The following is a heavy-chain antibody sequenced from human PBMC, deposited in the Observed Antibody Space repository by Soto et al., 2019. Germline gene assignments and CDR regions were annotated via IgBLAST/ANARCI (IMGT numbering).Heavy chain of an antibody. J-gene: IGHJ6*03. CDR2: MNPNSGNT. D-gene: IGHD2-15*01. CDR1: GYTFTSYD. CDR3: AGGYCSGGSCYARFYYYYMDV. V-gene: IGHV1-8*01. Sequence: ASVKVSCKASGYTFTSYDINWVRQATGQGLEWMGWMNPNSGNTGYAQKFQGRVTMTRNTSISTAYMELSSLRSEDTAVYYCAGGYCSGGSCYARFYYYYMDVWGKGTTVTVSS.